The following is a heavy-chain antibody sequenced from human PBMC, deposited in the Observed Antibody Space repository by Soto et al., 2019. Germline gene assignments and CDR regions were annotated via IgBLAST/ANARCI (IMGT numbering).Heavy chain of an antibody. CDR3: ARQIRHYDSWSNKYYYYGLDV. J-gene: IGHJ6*02. CDR1: GYTLIELS. D-gene: IGHD3-3*01. CDR2: FDPENGER. V-gene: IGHV1-24*01. Sequence: ASVKVSCKVSGYTLIELSMHWVRQAPGKGLEWMGRFDPENGERIYAQKFQGRVTMTEDTSTDTAYMELSSLRSEDTAMYYCARQIRHYDSWSNKYYYYGLDVWGQGTTVTVSS.